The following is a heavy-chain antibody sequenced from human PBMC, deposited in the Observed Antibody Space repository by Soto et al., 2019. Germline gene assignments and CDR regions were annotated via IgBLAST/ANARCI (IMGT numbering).Heavy chain of an antibody. CDR3: ARAFKGDIVATITLYYYGMDV. Sequence: SVKVSCKASGGTFSSYAISWVRQAPGQGLEWMGGIIPIFGTANYAQKFQGRVTITADESTSTAYMELSSLRSEDTAVYHCARAFKGDIVATITLYYYGMDVWGQGTTVTVSS. J-gene: IGHJ6*02. V-gene: IGHV1-69*13. CDR2: IIPIFGTA. D-gene: IGHD5-12*01. CDR1: GGTFSSYA.